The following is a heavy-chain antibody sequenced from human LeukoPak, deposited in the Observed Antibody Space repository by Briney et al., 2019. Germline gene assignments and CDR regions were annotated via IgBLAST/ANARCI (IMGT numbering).Heavy chain of an antibody. CDR3: ARVGANSWYEAVAFDY. Sequence: SETLSLTCAVYGGSFSGYYWSWIRQPPGKGLEWIGEINHSGSTNYNPSLKSRVTISVDTSKNQFSLKLSSVTAADTAVYYCARVGANSWYEAVAFDYWGQGTLVTVSS. CDR2: INHSGST. CDR1: GGSFSGYY. V-gene: IGHV4-34*01. J-gene: IGHJ4*02. D-gene: IGHD6-13*01.